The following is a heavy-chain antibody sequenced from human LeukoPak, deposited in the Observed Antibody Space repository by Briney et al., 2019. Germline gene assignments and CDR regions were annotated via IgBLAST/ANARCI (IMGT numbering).Heavy chain of an antibody. V-gene: IGHV1-46*01. CDR1: GYTFTSYY. CDR3: ARVKQWLVSGGGYYFDY. J-gene: IGHJ4*02. Sequence: ASVKVSCKASGYTFTSYYMHWVRQAPGQGLEWMGIINPSGGSTSYAQKFQGRVTMTRDTSTSTVYMELSSLRSEDTAVYYCARVKQWLVSGGGYYFDYWGQGTLVTVSS. CDR2: INPSGGST. D-gene: IGHD6-19*01.